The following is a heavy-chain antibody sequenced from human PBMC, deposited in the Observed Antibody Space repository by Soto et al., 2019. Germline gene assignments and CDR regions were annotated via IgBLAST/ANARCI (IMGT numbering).Heavy chain of an antibody. CDR2: IYPGDSDT. D-gene: IGHD6-13*01. Sequence: PGESLKISCKGSGYSFTSYWIGWVRQMPGKGLEWMGIIYPGDSDTRYSPSFQGQVTISADKSISTAYLQWSSLKASDTAMYYCARTAAAGKYYYGTDVWGQGTTLTVSS. CDR1: GYSFTSYW. J-gene: IGHJ6*02. CDR3: ARTAAAGKYYYGTDV. V-gene: IGHV5-51*01.